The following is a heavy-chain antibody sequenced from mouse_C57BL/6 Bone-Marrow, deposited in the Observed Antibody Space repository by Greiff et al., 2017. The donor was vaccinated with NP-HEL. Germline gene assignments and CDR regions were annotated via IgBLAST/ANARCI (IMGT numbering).Heavy chain of an antibody. D-gene: IGHD2-4*01. CDR1: GFSLTSYA. CDR3: ARIYYDYDGGYYFDY. CDR2: IWTGGGT. Sequence: VKLVESGPGLVAPSQSLSITCTVSGFSLTSYAISWVRQPPGKGLEWLGVIWTGGGTNYNSALKSRLSISKDNSKSQVFLKMNSLQTDDTARYYCARIYYDYDGGYYFDYWGQGTTLTVSS. V-gene: IGHV2-9-1*01. J-gene: IGHJ2*01.